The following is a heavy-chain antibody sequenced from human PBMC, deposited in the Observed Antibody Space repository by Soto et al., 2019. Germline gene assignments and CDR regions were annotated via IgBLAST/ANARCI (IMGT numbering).Heavy chain of an antibody. CDR3: VKDVNWNKQGYFDS. V-gene: IGHV3-9*01. Sequence: EVQLVESGGGLVQPGGSLRLSCAASGLTFDDFAFHWVRQAPGKGLEWVSGINWNSGRIEYADSVKGRFTISRDNPKNYLYLQMSSLTTDDTALYTCVKDVNWNKQGYFDSWGHGTLVTVSS. J-gene: IGHJ4*01. CDR2: INWNSGRI. D-gene: IGHD1-20*01. CDR1: GLTFDDFA.